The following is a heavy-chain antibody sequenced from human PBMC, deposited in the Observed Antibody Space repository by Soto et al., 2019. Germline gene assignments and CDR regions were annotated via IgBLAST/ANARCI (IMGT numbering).Heavy chain of an antibody. Sequence: VFLRHSCVVAGVPCSTSDRNRVRQAPGKGLEWVSFISRSSTYIYYADSVKGRFTISRDDAENSLFLQMNSLRAEDTAVYFCARGVLPISSTSWFDPWGQGTLVTVS. D-gene: IGHD3-16*01. CDR3: ARGVLPISSTSWFDP. V-gene: IGHV3-21*01. CDR1: GVPCSTSD. J-gene: IGHJ5*02. CDR2: ISRSSTYI.